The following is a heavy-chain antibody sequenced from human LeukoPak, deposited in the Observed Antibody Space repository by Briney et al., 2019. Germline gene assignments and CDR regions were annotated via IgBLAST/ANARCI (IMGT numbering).Heavy chain of an antibody. D-gene: IGHD6-19*01. J-gene: IGHJ4*02. Sequence: SETLSLTYTVSGGSISSGGYSWSWIRQPPGKGLEWIGYIYYSGSTYYNPSLKSRVTISVDTSKNQFSLKLSSVTAADTAVYYCARGDSSGWYYFDYWGQGTLVTVSS. CDR3: ARGDSSGWYYFDY. CDR1: GGSISSGGYS. CDR2: IYYSGST. V-gene: IGHV4-30-4*07.